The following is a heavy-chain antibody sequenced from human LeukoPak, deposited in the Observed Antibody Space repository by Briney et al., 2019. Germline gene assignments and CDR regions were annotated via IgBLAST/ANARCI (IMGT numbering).Heavy chain of an antibody. Sequence: PSETLSLTCTVSGGSISSSSYYWGWIRQPPGKGLEWIGSIYYSGSTYYNPSLQSRVTISVDTSKNQFSLKLSSVTAADTAVYYCATGLGYCSGGSCYSGCTQAPLDYWVQGTLVGVCS. CDR2: IYYSGST. CDR1: GGSISSSSYY. V-gene: IGHV4-39*01. D-gene: IGHD2-15*01. J-gene: IGHJ4*02. CDR3: ATGLGYCSGGSCYSGCTQAPLDY.